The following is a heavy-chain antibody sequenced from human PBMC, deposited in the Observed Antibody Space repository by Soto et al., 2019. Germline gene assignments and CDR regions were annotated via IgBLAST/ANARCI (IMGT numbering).Heavy chain of an antibody. Sequence: ASVKVSCKVSGYTFSDLSIHWVRQAPAKGLEWMGGFDPEDGEPIFAQNFQGRVTMTEDRFTDTAYMELSSLRSEDTAVYYCARDFSMVVVAPGYWGQGTLVTVSS. CDR1: GYTFSDLS. D-gene: IGHD3-22*01. V-gene: IGHV1-24*01. J-gene: IGHJ4*02. CDR2: FDPEDGEP. CDR3: ARDFSMVVVAPGY.